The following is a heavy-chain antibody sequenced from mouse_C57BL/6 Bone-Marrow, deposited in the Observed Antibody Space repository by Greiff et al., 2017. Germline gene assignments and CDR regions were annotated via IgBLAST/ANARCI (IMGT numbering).Heavy chain of an antibody. J-gene: IGHJ2*01. CDR3: ARPHYSNGD. CDR1: GYTFTSYW. D-gene: IGHD2-5*01. CDR2: IDPSDSYT. V-gene: IGHV1-69*01. Sequence: QVQLQQPGAELVMPGASVKLSCKASGYTFTSYWMHWVKQRPGQGLEWIGEIDPSDSYTNYNQKFKGKSTLTVDKSSSTAYMQLSSLTSEDSAVYYCARPHYSNGDWGQGTTLTVSS.